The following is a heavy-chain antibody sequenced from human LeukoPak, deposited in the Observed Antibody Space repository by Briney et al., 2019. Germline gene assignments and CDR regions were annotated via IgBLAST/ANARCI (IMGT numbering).Heavy chain of an antibody. D-gene: IGHD5-18*01. Sequence: SETLSLTCTVSGGSISSGDCYWTWIRQPPGKGLEWIGYIYHSGGTYYNPSLKSRVTISVDTSKNQFSLKLTSVTAADTAVYYCASEGDTAMVWGQGTLVTVSS. CDR1: GGSISSGDCY. CDR3: ASEGDTAMV. J-gene: IGHJ4*02. V-gene: IGHV4-30-4*01. CDR2: IYHSGGT.